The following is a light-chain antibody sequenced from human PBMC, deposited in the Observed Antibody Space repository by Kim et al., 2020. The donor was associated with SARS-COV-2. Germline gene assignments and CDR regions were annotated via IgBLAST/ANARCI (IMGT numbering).Light chain of an antibody. V-gene: IGLV2-23*02. CDR2: EVN. CDR1: SSDVV. Sequence: QSALTQHASVSGSPGQSITISCTGASSDVVSWYQHHPGEAPKLIIFEVNKRPSQISNRFSGSKSGNTASLTIAGLQAEDEANYYCCSYEGTVVFGGGTQLTVL. CDR3: CSYEGTVV. J-gene: IGLJ2*01.